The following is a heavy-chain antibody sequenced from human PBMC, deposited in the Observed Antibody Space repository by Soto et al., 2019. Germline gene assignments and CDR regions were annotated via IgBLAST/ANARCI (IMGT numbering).Heavy chain of an antibody. Sequence: QVQLVESGGGWVKPGGFLRLSCAASDYSMTWIRQAPGKGLEWVSFISKSGDNIYYADSVKGRFTMSRDNAKKSLFLQMDGLRGDDTAVYYCARDVEGRTIFGVAFRYFDYWGQGILVTVSS. J-gene: IGHJ4*02. V-gene: IGHV3-11*01. CDR3: ARDVEGRTIFGVAFRYFDY. CDR1: DYS. CDR2: ISKSGDNI. D-gene: IGHD3-3*01.